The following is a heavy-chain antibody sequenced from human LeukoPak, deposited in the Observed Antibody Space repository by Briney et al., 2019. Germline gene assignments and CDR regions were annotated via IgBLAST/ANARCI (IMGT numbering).Heavy chain of an antibody. Sequence: GGSLRLSCAASGFTFSSYWMSCVRQAPGKGLEWVANIKQDGSEKYYVDSVKGRFTISRDNAKNSLYLQMNSLRAEDTAVYYCARGPYYDSSGYSPSPYYFDYWGQGTLVTVSS. V-gene: IGHV3-7*01. CDR2: IKQDGSEK. CDR1: GFTFSSYW. J-gene: IGHJ4*02. CDR3: ARGPYYDSSGYSPSPYYFDY. D-gene: IGHD3-22*01.